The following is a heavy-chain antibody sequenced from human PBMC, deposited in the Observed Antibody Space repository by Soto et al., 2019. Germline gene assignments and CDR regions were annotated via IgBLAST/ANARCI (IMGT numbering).Heavy chain of an antibody. D-gene: IGHD3-10*01. CDR2: INQDGSEK. J-gene: IGHJ6*02. V-gene: IGHV3-7*01. CDR3: AREFGEAGWCMDV. CDR1: GFTFSSYW. Sequence: GGSLRLSCAASGFTFSSYWMSWVRQAPGKGLEWVANINQDGSEKYYVDSVKGRFTISRDNAKNSLYLQMNSLRAEDTAVYYCAREFGEAGWCMDVWGQGTTVTVSS.